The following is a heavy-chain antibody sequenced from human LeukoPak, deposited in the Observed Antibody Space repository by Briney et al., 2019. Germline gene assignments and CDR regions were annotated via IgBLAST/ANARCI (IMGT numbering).Heavy chain of an antibody. CDR3: ARHNYYDSSDPSG. J-gene: IGHJ3*01. D-gene: IGHD3-22*01. Sequence: PSGTLSLTCAVSGGSISSSNWWTWVRQPPGKGLEWIGSIYHSGSTYYNPSLKSRVTISVDTSKNQFSLKLSSVTAADTAVYYCARHNYYDSSDPSGWGQGTMVTVSS. CDR1: GGSISSSNW. CDR2: IYHSGST. V-gene: IGHV4-4*02.